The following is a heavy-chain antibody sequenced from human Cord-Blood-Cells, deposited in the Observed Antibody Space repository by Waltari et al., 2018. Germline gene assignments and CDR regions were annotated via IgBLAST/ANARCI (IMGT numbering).Heavy chain of an antibody. CDR2: IIPIFGTA. CDR1: GGTFSSYA. D-gene: IGHD6-6*01. J-gene: IGHJ6*02. Sequence: QVQLVQSGAEVKKPGSSVKVSCKASGGTFSSYAFSWVRQAPGQGLEWMGGIIPIFGTANYAQKFQGRVTITADESTSTAYMELSSLRSEDTAVYYCARGDGSSSYYYYGMDVWGQGTTVTVSS. CDR3: ARGDGSSSYYYYGMDV. V-gene: IGHV1-69*01.